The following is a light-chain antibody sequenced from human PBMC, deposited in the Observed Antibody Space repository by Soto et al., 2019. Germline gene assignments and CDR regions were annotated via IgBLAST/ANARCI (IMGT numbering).Light chain of an antibody. J-gene: IGKJ1*01. V-gene: IGKV1-6*01. CDR3: LQDYNYPLT. Sequence: AIQMTQSPCSLSASVGDRVTITCRTSQGIRNDLGWYQQKPGKAPKLLIYAASSLQSGVPSRFSGSGSGTDFTLTISSLQPEDFATYYCLQDYNYPLTFGQGNKVEIK. CDR2: AAS. CDR1: QGIRND.